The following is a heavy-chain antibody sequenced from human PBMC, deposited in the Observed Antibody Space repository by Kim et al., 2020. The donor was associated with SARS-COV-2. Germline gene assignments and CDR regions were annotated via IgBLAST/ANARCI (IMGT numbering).Heavy chain of an antibody. J-gene: IGHJ3*02. V-gene: IGHV1-3*01. D-gene: IGHD3-22*01. Sequence: ASVKVSCKASGYTFTSYAMHWVRQAPGQRLEWMGWINAGNGNTKYSQKFQGRVTITRDTSASTAYMELSSLRSEDTAVYYCAREEDSSGYYYSAFDIWGQGTMVTVSS. CDR1: GYTFTSYA. CDR2: INAGNGNT. CDR3: AREEDSSGYYYSAFDI.